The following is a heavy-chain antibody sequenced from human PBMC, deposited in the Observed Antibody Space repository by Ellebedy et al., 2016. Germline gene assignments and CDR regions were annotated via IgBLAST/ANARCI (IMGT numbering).Heavy chain of an antibody. CDR1: GYTFTSYY. Sequence: ASVKVSXXASGYTFTSYYMHWVRQAPGQGLEWMGWINPNSGGTNYAQKFQGRVTMTRDTSISTAYMELSRLRSDDTAVYYCARAPYSSLPDYWGQGTLVTVSS. V-gene: IGHV1-2*02. J-gene: IGHJ4*02. CDR3: ARAPYSSLPDY. CDR2: INPNSGGT. D-gene: IGHD6-13*01.